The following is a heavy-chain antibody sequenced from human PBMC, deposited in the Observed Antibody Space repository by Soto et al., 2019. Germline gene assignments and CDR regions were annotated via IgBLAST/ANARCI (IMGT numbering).Heavy chain of an antibody. J-gene: IGHJ5*02. CDR1: GGTISNYA. CDR2: IIPLFGTT. CDR3: ARGGFWSGYYSWFDP. D-gene: IGHD3-3*01. V-gene: IGHV1-69*12. Sequence: QVQLVQSGAEVKKPGSSVKVSCKTSGGTISNYAISWVRQAPGQGLEWMGGIIPLFGTTNYAQKFQGRGTITADESTRTAYMELSSLRSEDTAVYYCARGGFWSGYYSWFDPWGQGTLVTVSS.